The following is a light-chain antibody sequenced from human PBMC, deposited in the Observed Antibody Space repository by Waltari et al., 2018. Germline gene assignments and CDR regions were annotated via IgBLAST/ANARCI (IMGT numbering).Light chain of an antibody. CDR3: QQHVSSPWT. Sequence: EIVLTQSPGTLSLSPGERATLSCRASQRVSSRFFAWYQQRPGQAPRLLIHGTSSRATGIPDRFSGSGSGTDFDLTISRLEPEALAVYYCQQHVSSPWTFGQGTKVEIK. J-gene: IGKJ1*01. CDR1: QRVSSRF. CDR2: GTS. V-gene: IGKV3-20*01.